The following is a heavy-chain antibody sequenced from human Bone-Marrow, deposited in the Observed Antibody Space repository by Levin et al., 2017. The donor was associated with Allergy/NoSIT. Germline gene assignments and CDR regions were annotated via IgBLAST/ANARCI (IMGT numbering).Heavy chain of an antibody. V-gene: IGHV3-23*01. CDR1: GFTFNSYA. J-gene: IGHJ4*02. CDR3: AKGAGWVAGAVALI. D-gene: IGHD6-19*01. CDR2: ISGSGSST. Sequence: PGGSLRLSCAASGFTFNSYALSWVRQAPGKGLEWVSAISGSGSSTYYADSAKGRFTISRDNSKTTLYLQMNSLRAEDTAVYYCAKGAGWVAGAVALIWGQGTLVTVSS.